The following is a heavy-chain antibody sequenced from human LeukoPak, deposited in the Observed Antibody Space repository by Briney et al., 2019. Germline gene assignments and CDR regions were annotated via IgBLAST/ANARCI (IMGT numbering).Heavy chain of an antibody. J-gene: IGHJ4*02. Sequence: ASVKVSCKASGYTFTSYGISWVRQAPGQGLEWMGWISAYNGNTNYAQKLQGRVTMTTDTSTSTAYMELRSLRSDDTAVYYCAREIRGSDYYDSSGYYVFDYWGQGTLVTVSS. V-gene: IGHV1-18*01. CDR2: ISAYNGNT. D-gene: IGHD3-22*01. CDR1: GYTFTSYG. CDR3: AREIRGSDYYDSSGYYVFDY.